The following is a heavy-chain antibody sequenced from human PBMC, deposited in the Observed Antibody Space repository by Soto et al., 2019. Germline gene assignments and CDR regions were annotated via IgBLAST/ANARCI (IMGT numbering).Heavy chain of an antibody. Sequence: SETLSLTCTVSGDNISSYYWSWIRQPPGKGLEWMGYIYYSGNTNYNPSLKSRVTISVDTSKNQFSLKLSSVTAADTAVYYCAGGRYLRRYYFDYWGQGTLVTVSS. D-gene: IGHD1-26*01. CDR1: GDNISSYY. CDR2: IYYSGNT. CDR3: AGGRYLRRYYFDY. J-gene: IGHJ4*02. V-gene: IGHV4-59*01.